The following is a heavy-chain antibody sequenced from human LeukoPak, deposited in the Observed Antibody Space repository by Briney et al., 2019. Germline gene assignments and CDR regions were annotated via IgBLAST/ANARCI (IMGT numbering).Heavy chain of an antibody. V-gene: IGHV1-46*01. Sequence: ASVTVSRKASGYTFTRYFLHWLRQAPGQGLEWLGIINPTSGGTTYAQKFLGRVTVTRDRSTSTVYMELNSLRSEDTAVYYCARDGGYSSGYYRGLYWGQGTLVTVSS. CDR2: INPTSGGT. CDR1: GYTFTRYF. CDR3: ARDGGYSSGYYRGLY. D-gene: IGHD6-19*01. J-gene: IGHJ4*02.